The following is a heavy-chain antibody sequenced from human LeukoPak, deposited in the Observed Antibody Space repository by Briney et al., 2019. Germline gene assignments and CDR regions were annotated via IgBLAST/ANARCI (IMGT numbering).Heavy chain of an antibody. J-gene: IGHJ4*02. CDR1: GGSFSGYY. CDR2: INHSGST. Sequence: SETLSLTCAVYGGSFSGYYWCWIRQPPEKGPEWIGEINHSGSTNYNPSLKSRVTISVDTSKNQFSLKLSPVTAADTAVYYCARGGFDYWGQGTLVTVSS. CDR3: ARGGFDY. V-gene: IGHV4-34*01.